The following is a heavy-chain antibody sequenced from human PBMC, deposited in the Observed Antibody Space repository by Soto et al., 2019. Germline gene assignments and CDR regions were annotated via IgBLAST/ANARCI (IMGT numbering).Heavy chain of an antibody. CDR3: ARHLYSTSPDV. V-gene: IGHV4-39*01. Sequence: SETLSLTCTDSGDSISRSRYYWGWIRQPPGKGLEWIASIHYTGGTYYNPSLRSRVTISVDTSKTQFSLTVSSVTAADTAVYYCARHLYSTSPDVWGQGTSVTVSS. D-gene: IGHD6-6*01. J-gene: IGHJ6*02. CDR2: IHYTGGT. CDR1: GDSISRSRYY.